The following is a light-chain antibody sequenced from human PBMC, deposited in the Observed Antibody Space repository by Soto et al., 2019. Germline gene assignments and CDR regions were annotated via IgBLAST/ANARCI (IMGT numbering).Light chain of an antibody. Sequence: QSAPTQPASVSGSPGQSITISCSGTIEDVGGYEFVSWYQHHPDRAPKLIIYDVSHRPSGVSNRFSGSKSGNTASLTISGLQAEDEADYYCFSYTISSTRVFGPGTKLTVL. CDR3: FSYTISSTRV. CDR2: DVS. V-gene: IGLV2-14*03. CDR1: IEDVGGYEF. J-gene: IGLJ1*01.